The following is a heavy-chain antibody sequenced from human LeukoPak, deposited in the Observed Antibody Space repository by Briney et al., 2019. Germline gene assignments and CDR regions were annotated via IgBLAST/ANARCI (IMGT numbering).Heavy chain of an antibody. CDR1: GFTVSSNY. CDR2: IYSGGST. CDR3: ARAGDYYYGMDV. Sequence: GGSLRLSCAASGFTVSSNYMSWVRQAPGKGLEWVSVIYSGGSTYYADSVKGRFTISRDNSKNTLHLQMNSLRAEDTAVYYCARAGDYYYGMDVWGQGTTVTVSS. J-gene: IGHJ6*02. V-gene: IGHV3-53*01.